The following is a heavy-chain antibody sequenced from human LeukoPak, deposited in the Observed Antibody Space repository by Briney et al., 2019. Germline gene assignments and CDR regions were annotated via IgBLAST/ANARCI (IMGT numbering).Heavy chain of an antibody. CDR1: GFTFSSYS. CDR2: ISSSSSYI. J-gene: IGHJ3*02. D-gene: IGHD2-2*01. CDR3: ARGVPAAILSAFDI. Sequence: GGSLRLSCAASGFTFSSYSMNWVRQAPGKGLEWVSSISSSSSYIYYADSVKGRFTISRDNAKNSLYRQMNSLRAEDTAVYYCARGVPAAILSAFDIWGQGTMVTVSS. V-gene: IGHV3-21*01.